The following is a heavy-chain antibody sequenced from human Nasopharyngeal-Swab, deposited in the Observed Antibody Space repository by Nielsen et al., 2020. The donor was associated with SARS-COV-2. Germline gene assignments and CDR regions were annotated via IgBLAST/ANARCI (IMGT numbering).Heavy chain of an antibody. D-gene: IGHD6-19*01. CDR2: ISGSGGST. CDR1: GFTFSSYA. CDR3: AKDLPFERIAVAGTAFDY. Sequence: GEAQKISWAASGFTFSSYAMSWVRQAPGKGLGRVSAISGSGGSTYYAESVKGRFTISRDNSKNTLYLQMNSLRAEDTAVYYCAKDLPFERIAVAGTAFDYWGQGTLVTVSS. V-gene: IGHV3-23*01. J-gene: IGHJ4*02.